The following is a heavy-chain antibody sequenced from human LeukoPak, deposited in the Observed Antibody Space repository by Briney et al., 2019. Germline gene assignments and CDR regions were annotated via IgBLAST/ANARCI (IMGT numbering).Heavy chain of an antibody. CDR3: ARVQPPFDY. CDR1: GGSISSSRYY. D-gene: IGHD1-1*01. CDR2: INYSGST. Sequence: SETVSLTCTVSGGSISSSRYYWGWIGQPPGRALEWIGSINYSGSTYYNPSLRSRVTISVDTSKNQFSLKLSSVTAADTAVYYCARVQPPFDYWGQGALVTVSS. J-gene: IGHJ4*02. V-gene: IGHV4-39*01.